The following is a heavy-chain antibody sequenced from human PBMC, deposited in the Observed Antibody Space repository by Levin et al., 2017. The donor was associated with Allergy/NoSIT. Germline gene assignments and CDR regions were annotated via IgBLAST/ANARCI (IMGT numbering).Heavy chain of an antibody. Sequence: SETLSLTCTVSGGSISSYYWSWIRQPPGKGLEWIGYIYYSGSTNYNPSLKSRVTISVDTSKNQFSLKLSSVTAADTAVYYCARLDSRDAFDIWGQGTMVTVSS. CDR3: ARLDSRDAFDI. D-gene: IGHD6-13*01. CDR1: GGSISSYY. J-gene: IGHJ3*02. V-gene: IGHV4-59*01. CDR2: IYYSGST.